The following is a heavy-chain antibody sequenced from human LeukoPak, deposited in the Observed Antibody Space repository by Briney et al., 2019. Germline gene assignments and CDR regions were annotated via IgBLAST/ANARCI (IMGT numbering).Heavy chain of an antibody. CDR2: INSDGSST. CDR1: GFTFSSYS. V-gene: IGHV3-74*01. J-gene: IGHJ4*02. CDR3: AKGGKSPQTPSPSAGPRL. Sequence: GGSLRLSCAASGFTFSSYSMNWVRQAPGKGLVWVSRINSDGSSTSYADSVKGRFTISRDNAKNTLYLQMNSLRAEDTAVYYCAKGGKSPQTPSPSAGPRLGGQGTLVTVSS. D-gene: IGHD6-19*01.